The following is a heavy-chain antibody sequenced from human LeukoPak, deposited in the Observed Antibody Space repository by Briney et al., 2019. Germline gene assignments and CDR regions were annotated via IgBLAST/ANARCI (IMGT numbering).Heavy chain of an antibody. CDR1: GFTFSSYW. CDR3: AREGVTDFDY. J-gene: IGHJ4*02. D-gene: IGHD2-21*02. V-gene: IGHV3-7*01. CDR2: IKQDGSEK. Sequence: GSLRLSCAASGFTFSSYWMNWVRQAPGKGLEWVADIKQDGSEKFYVDSVKGRFTISRDNAKNSLYLQMNSLRAEDTAVYYCAREGVTDFDYWGQGTLVTVSS.